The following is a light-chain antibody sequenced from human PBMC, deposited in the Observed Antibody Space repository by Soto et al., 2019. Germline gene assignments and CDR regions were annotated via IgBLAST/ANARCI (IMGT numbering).Light chain of an antibody. CDR1: QSVSSN. CDR2: GAS. Sequence: VVKNSVLSLSLYTRERATFSCGASQSVSSNLAWYQQKPGQAPRLLIYGASTSATAIPARFSGSGSGTEFTLTICSLFPEDFGIHYCQKVTRLLPITFG. V-gene: IGKV3-15*01. CDR3: QKVTRLLPIT. J-gene: IGKJ5*01.